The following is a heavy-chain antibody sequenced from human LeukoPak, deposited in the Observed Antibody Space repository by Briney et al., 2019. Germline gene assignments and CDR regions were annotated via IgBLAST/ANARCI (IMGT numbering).Heavy chain of an antibody. Sequence: SETLSLTCTVSGGSISSSSYYWGWIRQPPGKGLEWIGTIYYSGSTYYNPSLKSRVTISVDTSKNQFSLKLSSVTAADTAVYFCARRSGVGASPFDYWGQGILVTVSS. CDR3: ARRSGVGASPFDY. D-gene: IGHD1-26*01. CDR2: IYYSGST. J-gene: IGHJ4*02. V-gene: IGHV4-39*01. CDR1: GGSISSSSYY.